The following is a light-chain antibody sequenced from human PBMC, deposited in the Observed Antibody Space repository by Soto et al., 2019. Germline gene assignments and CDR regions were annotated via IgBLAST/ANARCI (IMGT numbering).Light chain of an antibody. CDR3: TSYTSSNTLV. V-gene: IGLV2-14*01. J-gene: IGLJ2*01. Sequence: QSALTQPASVSGSPGQSITISCTGTSSDVGGYNYVSWYQQHPGKAPKLMIYEVTNRPSGVSNRFFGSKSGNTASLIISGLQAEDEADYYCTSYTSSNTLVIGGGTKLTVL. CDR2: EVT. CDR1: SSDVGGYNY.